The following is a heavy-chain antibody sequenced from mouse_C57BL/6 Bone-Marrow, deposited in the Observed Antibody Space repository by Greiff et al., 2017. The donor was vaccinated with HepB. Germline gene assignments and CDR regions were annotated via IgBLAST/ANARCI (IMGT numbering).Heavy chain of an antibody. CDR1: GYTFTEYT. D-gene: IGHD3-3*01. CDR3: ARHEDETGTLDY. J-gene: IGHJ2*01. Sequence: VQLQESGAELVKPGASVKLSCKASGYTFTEYTIHWVKQRSGQGLEWIGWFYPGSGSIKYNEKFKDKATLTADKSSSTVYMERSRLTSEDSAVYFGARHEDETGTLDYWGQGTTLTVSS. CDR2: FYPGSGSI. V-gene: IGHV1-62-2*01.